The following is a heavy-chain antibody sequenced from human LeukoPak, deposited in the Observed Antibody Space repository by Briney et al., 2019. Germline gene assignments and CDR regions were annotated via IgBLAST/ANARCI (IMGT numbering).Heavy chain of an antibody. D-gene: IGHD2-15*01. V-gene: IGHV3-7*01. Sequence: PGGSLRLSCAASEFTFSNYWMSWVRQAPGKGLEWVANINQDGGAKYYADSVKGRFTFSRDNAKNSVYLQVNSLRVEDTAVYYCARGRYCSSGSCYFDYWGQGTLVTVSS. J-gene: IGHJ4*02. CDR1: EFTFSNYW. CDR2: INQDGGAK. CDR3: ARGRYCSSGSCYFDY.